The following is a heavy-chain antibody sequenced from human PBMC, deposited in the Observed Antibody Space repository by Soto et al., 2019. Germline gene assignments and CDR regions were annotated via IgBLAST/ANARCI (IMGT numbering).Heavy chain of an antibody. Sequence: VQLVESGGGVVQPGRSLRLSCVASGFTFTSYWMSWVRQAPGKGLEWVANIKGDGSEKRYVDSVKGRLTISRDNAKNSVYLQMNSLRVEDTALYYCGRDEVRNGVGVWGQGTTVTVSS. D-gene: IGHD4-4*01. V-gene: IGHV3-7*01. J-gene: IGHJ6*02. CDR3: GRDEVRNGVGV. CDR2: IKGDGSEK. CDR1: GFTFTSYW.